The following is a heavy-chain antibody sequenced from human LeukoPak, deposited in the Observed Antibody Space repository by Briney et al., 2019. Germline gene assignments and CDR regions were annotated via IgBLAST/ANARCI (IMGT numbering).Heavy chain of an antibody. CDR1: GGSISSSSYY. CDR3: ARDRVLTMIVVESWFDP. CDR2: IYTSGST. V-gene: IGHV4-61*02. Sequence: SETLSLACTVSGGSISSSSYYWGWIRQPPGKGLEWIGRIYTSGSTNYNPSLKSRVTISVDTSKNQFSLKLSSVTAADTAVYYCARDRVLTMIVVESWFDPWGQGTLVTVSS. J-gene: IGHJ5*02. D-gene: IGHD3-22*01.